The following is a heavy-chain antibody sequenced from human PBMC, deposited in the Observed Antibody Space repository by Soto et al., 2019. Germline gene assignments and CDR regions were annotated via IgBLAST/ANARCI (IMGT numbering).Heavy chain of an antibody. V-gene: IGHV1-2*02. J-gene: IGHJ3*02. CDR3: ATYYYDSSGYDPFDI. D-gene: IGHD3-22*01. CDR2: INPNSGGT. CDR1: GYTFTGYY. Sequence: ASVKVSCKASGYTFTGYYMHWVRQASGQGLEWMGWINPNSGGTNYAQKFQGRVTMTRDTSISTAYMELSRLRSDDTAVYYCATYYYDSSGYDPFDIWGQGTMVTVSS.